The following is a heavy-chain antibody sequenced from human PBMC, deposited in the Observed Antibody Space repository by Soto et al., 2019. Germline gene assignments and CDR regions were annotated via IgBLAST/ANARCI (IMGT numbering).Heavy chain of an antibody. CDR1: GGTFSSYA. CDR2: IIPIFGTA. V-gene: IGHV1-69*12. Sequence: QVQLVQSGAEVKKPGSSVKVSCKASGGTFSSYAITWVRQAPGQGLEGMGGIIPIFGTANYAQKFQGRVTITADESTSTAYMELSSLRSADTSVYACARDRGPSSGYYPYWFDPWGQGTLVTVSS. D-gene: IGHD3-22*01. J-gene: IGHJ5*02. CDR3: ARDRGPSSGYYPYWFDP.